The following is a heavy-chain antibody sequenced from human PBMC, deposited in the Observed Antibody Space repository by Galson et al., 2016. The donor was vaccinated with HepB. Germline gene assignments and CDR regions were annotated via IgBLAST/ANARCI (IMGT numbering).Heavy chain of an antibody. CDR1: GDSISNGGYY. CDR2: IFYSGGT. Sequence: TLSLTCTVSGDSISNGGYYWSWIRQHPGKGLEWIGYIFYSGGTYFNPSLESRVTMSVDTSKTPFSLKLTSVPAADAAVYYCAKDRPEADFPYCFDSRGQGTLVTVSS. CDR3: AKDRPEADFPYCFDS. D-gene: IGHD3-3*01. V-gene: IGHV4-31*03. J-gene: IGHJ4*02.